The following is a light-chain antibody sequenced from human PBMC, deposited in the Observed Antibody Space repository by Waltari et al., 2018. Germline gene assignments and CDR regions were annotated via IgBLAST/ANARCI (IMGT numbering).Light chain of an antibody. CDR2: GKN. Sequence: SELTQDPAVSVALGQTVSITCHGDSLRSSYASWYQQKPGQAPVLVIYGKNNRPSGIPDRFSGSSSGNTASLTITGAQAEDEADYYCNSRDSSGNHHVVFGGGTKLTVL. J-gene: IGLJ2*01. V-gene: IGLV3-19*01. CDR3: NSRDSSGNHHVV. CDR1: SLRSSY.